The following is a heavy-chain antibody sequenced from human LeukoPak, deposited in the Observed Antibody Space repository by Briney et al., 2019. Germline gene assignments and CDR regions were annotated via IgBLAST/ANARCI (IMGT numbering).Heavy chain of an antibody. V-gene: IGHV1-18*01. J-gene: IGHJ4*02. CDR1: GYTFTSYG. CDR2: ISAYNGNT. CDR3: ARFDCSGGSCYSYY. D-gene: IGHD2-15*01. Sequence: ASVKVSCKASGYTFTSYGISWVRQAPGQGLEWMGWISAYNGNTNYAQKLQGRVTMTTDTSTSTAYMELRSLRSDDTAVYYCARFDCSGGSCYSYYWGQGTLVTVSS.